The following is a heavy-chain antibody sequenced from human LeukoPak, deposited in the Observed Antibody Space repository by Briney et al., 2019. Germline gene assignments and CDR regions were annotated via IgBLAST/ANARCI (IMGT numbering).Heavy chain of an antibody. Sequence: GGSLRLSCAGSGFMITNSMIWVRQAPGKGLEGVSSINSRSTSIYYADSVKGRFTISRDNAKKSLSLQMNSLRAEDTAVYYCARDSSGIEDAFDVRGQGTMVTVSS. D-gene: IGHD3-22*01. CDR3: ARDSSGIEDAFDV. CDR2: INSRSTSI. V-gene: IGHV3-21*01. J-gene: IGHJ3*01. CDR1: GFMITNS.